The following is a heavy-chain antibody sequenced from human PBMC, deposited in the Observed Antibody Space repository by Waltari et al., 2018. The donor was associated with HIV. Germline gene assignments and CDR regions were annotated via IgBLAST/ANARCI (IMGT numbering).Heavy chain of an antibody. CDR3: ARGRYGDSYDY. D-gene: IGHD4-17*01. CDR2: IRNKADSYTT. CDR1: GFMFSARY. J-gene: IGHJ4*02. Sequence: EVQLVESGGGLVQPGGSLRLSCAASGFMFSARYMDWVRQAPGQGLEWVARIRNKADSYTTEIAASVKDRFTISRDDSETSVYLQMNSLKTEDTAVYYCARGRYGDSYDYWGQGTLVTVSS. V-gene: IGHV3-72*01.